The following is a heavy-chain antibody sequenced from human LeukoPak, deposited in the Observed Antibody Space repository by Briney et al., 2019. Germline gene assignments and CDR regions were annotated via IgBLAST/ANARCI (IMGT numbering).Heavy chain of an antibody. D-gene: IGHD3-22*01. V-gene: IGHV4-59*08. CDR3: ARHRDYYDT. J-gene: IGHJ4*01. CDR1: GSSINNKF. Sequence: ASETLSLTCTVSGSSINNKFWTWIRQPPGKGLEWIGYIYSSGSANYNPSLKSRVIISGDTSKNQISLKLTSVTAADTAVYFCARHRDYYDTWGHGTLVTVSS. CDR2: IYSSGSA.